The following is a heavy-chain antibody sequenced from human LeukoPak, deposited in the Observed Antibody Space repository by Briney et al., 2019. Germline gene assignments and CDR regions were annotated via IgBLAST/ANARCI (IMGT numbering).Heavy chain of an antibody. J-gene: IGHJ4*02. Sequence: PSETLSLTCTVSGGSLSSYYWSWIRQPPGKGLEWIGYIYYSGSTNYNPSLKSRVTISVDTSKNQFSLKLSCVTAADTAVYYCARRVGRYSSSFDYWGQGTLVTVSS. D-gene: IGHD5-18*01. CDR2: IYYSGST. V-gene: IGHV4-59*01. CDR1: GGSLSSYY. CDR3: ARRVGRYSSSFDY.